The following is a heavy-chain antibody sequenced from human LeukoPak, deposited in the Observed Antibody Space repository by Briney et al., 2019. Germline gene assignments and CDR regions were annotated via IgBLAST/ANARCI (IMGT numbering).Heavy chain of an antibody. CDR3: AREGSDWNYYYYMDV. Sequence: AGSLGLSCAASGFTFSSYWMSWVRQAPGKGLEWVANIKQDGSEKYYVDSVKGRFTISRDNAKNSLYLQMSSLRAEDTAVYYCAREGSDWNYYYYMDVWGKGTTVTISS. J-gene: IGHJ6*03. CDR1: GFTFSSYW. V-gene: IGHV3-7*01. CDR2: IKQDGSEK. D-gene: IGHD6-19*01.